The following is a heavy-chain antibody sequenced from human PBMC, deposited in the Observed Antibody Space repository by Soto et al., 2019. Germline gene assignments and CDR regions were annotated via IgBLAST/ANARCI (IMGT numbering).Heavy chain of an antibody. Sequence: EVPLVESGGGLVQPGGSLRPSCAASGFTVSTSSMSWVRQAPGKGPEWVSVIYSGANTYYADSVKGRFSISRHNSKNLLYLQMNSLRPEDTAVYYCVREPSETYNQNYWGQGTLVTVSS. D-gene: IGHD3-10*01. CDR1: GFTVSTSS. CDR2: IYSGANT. CDR3: VREPSETYNQNY. V-gene: IGHV3-53*04. J-gene: IGHJ4*02.